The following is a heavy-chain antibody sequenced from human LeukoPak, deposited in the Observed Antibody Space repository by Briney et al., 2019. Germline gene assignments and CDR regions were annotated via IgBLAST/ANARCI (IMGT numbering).Heavy chain of an antibody. CDR3: AKGFTSSWNYYFDY. D-gene: IGHD6-13*01. CDR1: GFSFSNYA. V-gene: IGHV3-23*01. CDR2: ISDSGGST. J-gene: IGHJ4*02. Sequence: GGSLRLSCAASGFSFSNYAMSWVRQAPGKGLEWVSAISDSGGSTYYADSVKGRFTISRDNSKNTLNLQVNSLRGEDTAVYYCAKGFTSSWNYYFDYWGQGTLVTVSS.